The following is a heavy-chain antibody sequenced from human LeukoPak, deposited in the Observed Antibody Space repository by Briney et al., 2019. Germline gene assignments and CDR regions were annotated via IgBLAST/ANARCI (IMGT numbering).Heavy chain of an antibody. V-gene: IGHV1-24*01. D-gene: IGHD6-6*01. Sequence: GASVKVSCKVSGYTLTELSMHWVRQAPGKGLEWMGGFDPEDGETIYAQKFQGRVTITADESTSTAYMELSSLRSEDTAVYYCAREQIAARAGFDYWGQGTLVTVSS. CDR2: FDPEDGET. CDR3: AREQIAARAGFDY. J-gene: IGHJ4*02. CDR1: GYTLTELS.